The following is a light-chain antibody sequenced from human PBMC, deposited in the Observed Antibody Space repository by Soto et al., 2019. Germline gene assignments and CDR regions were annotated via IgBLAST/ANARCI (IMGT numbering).Light chain of an antibody. CDR2: EVT. CDR1: SSDIDTYNY. Sequence: QSALTQPASVSGSPGQSITISCTGTSSDIDTYNYVSWYQQHPGKAPKLIIYEVTNRPSGVSNLFSGSKSGDTASLTISGLRDEAEADYYCSSYTSSTDYVFGTGPKLTVL. J-gene: IGLJ1*01. CDR3: SSYTSSTDYV. V-gene: IGLV2-14*01.